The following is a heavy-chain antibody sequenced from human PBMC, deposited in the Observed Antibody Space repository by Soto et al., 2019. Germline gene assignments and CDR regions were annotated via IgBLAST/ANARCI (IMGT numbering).Heavy chain of an antibody. D-gene: IGHD3-22*01. V-gene: IGHV3-30*18. CDR2: ISYDGSNK. Sequence: QVQLVESGGGVVQPGRSLRLSCAASGFTFSSYGMHWVRQAPGKGLEWVAVISYDGSNKYYADSVKGRFTISRDNYKNTLYLQMHSLRAEDTAVYYCAKDAPYYYDSSGWDYWGQGTLVTVSS. CDR3: AKDAPYYYDSSGWDY. J-gene: IGHJ4*02. CDR1: GFTFSSYG.